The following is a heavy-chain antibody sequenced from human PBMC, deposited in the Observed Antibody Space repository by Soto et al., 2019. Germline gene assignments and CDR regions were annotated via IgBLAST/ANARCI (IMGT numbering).Heavy chain of an antibody. CDR3: ARGSSNWAYYFDF. CDR2: ISGSGATT. D-gene: IGHD6-13*01. V-gene: IGHV3-23*01. Sequence: PGGSLRLSCAASGFTFSSYAMSWVRQAPGKGLEWVSSISGSGATTYYADSVKGRFTISRDNAKNSLYLQMNSLRADDTAVYYCARGSSNWAYYFDFWGQGTLVTVSS. CDR1: GFTFSSYA. J-gene: IGHJ4*02.